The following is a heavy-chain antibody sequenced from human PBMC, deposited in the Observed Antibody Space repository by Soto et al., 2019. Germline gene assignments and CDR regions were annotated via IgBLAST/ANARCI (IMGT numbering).Heavy chain of an antibody. D-gene: IGHD6-13*01. CDR2: IYYSGST. CDR3: AGYGPRYSSSVGMDLDY. CDR1: GGSISRSSYY. V-gene: IGHV4-39*01. J-gene: IGHJ4*02. Sequence: SETLALTCTVSGGSISRSSYYWGWIRQPPGKGLGWIGSIYYSGSTYYNPSLKSRVTISVDTSKNQFSLKLSSVTAADTAVYICAGYGPRYSSSVGMDLDYGGEGTLVTVSS.